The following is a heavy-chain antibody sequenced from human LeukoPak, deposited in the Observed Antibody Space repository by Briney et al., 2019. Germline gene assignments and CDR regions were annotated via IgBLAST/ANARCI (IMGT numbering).Heavy chain of an antibody. V-gene: IGHV3-23*01. Sequence: GGSLRLSCAASGFIFSNYGMNWVRQAPGKGLEWVAAISASGSATSYADSVRGRFTISRDNSKSTTYLQMNSLRAEDTAVFYCAKDLYLRDLRSGYFDYWGQGIPVTVSS. CDR3: AKDLYLRDLRSGYFDY. CDR1: GFIFSNYG. J-gene: IGHJ4*02. D-gene: IGHD3-3*01. CDR2: ISASGSAT.